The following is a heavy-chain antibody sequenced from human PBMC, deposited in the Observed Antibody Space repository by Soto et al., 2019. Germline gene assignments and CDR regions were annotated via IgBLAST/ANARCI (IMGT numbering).Heavy chain of an antibody. CDR1: GFALSNYG. CDR2: IWYDGSNK. Sequence: LRLSCAASGFALSNYGLHWVRQTPGKGLEWVAVIWYDGSNKYYGDSVKGRFAISRDDSRNTLYLQMNSLRAEDTAVYYCARDHSGYYFDYWGQGTLVTVSS. V-gene: IGHV3-33*01. J-gene: IGHJ4*02. CDR3: ARDHSGYYFDY. D-gene: IGHD5-12*01.